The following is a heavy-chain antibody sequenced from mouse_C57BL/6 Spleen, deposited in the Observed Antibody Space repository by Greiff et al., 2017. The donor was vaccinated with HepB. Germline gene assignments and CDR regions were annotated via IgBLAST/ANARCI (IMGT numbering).Heavy chain of an antibody. CDR3: TDDGYYGWFAY. CDR1: GFTFSNYW. D-gene: IGHD2-3*01. Sequence: EVQGVESGGGLVQPGGSMKLSCVASGFTFSNYWMNWVRQSPEKGLEWVAQIRLKSDNYATHYAESVKGRFTISRDDSKSSVYLQMNNLRAEDTGIYYCTDDGYYGWFAYWGQGTLVTVSA. V-gene: IGHV6-3*01. CDR2: IRLKSDNYAT. J-gene: IGHJ3*01.